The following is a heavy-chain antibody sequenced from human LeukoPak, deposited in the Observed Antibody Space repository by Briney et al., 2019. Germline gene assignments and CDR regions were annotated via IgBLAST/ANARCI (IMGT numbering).Heavy chain of an antibody. Sequence: SETLSLTCAVYGGSFSGYYWSWICQPPGKGLEWIGEINHSGSTNYNPSLKSRVTISVDTSKNQFSLKLSSVTAADTAVYYCARRRDCYLRDFDYWGQGTLVTVSS. CDR1: GGSFSGYY. CDR2: INHSGST. V-gene: IGHV4-34*01. J-gene: IGHJ4*02. D-gene: IGHD2-21*02. CDR3: ARRRDCYLRDFDY.